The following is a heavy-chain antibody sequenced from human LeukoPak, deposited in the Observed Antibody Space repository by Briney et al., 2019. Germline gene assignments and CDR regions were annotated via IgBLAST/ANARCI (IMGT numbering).Heavy chain of an antibody. V-gene: IGHV3-48*03. CDR3: ARRLDY. CDR2: LSSGGSII. Sequence: QTGGSLRLSCAASGFTFSSYEMNWVRQAPGEGLEWVSYLSSGGSIIYYADSVKGRFTISRDNAKNSLYLQMNSLRAEDTAVYYCARRLDYWGQGTLVTVSS. J-gene: IGHJ4*02. CDR1: GFTFSSYE.